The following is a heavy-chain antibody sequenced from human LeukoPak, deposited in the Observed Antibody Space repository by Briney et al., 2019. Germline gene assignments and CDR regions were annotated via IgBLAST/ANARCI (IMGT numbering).Heavy chain of an antibody. V-gene: IGHV3-43*01. CDR3: AKATEDHGGNSFDS. Sequence: GGSLRLSCVASGFAFDEYTFNWVRQAPGKGLEWVSRMSCNGDSRYYADSVKGRFTISRDNSKNSVYLEMKNLRVEDAAFYYCAKATEDHGGNSFDSWGEGTLVTVSS. D-gene: IGHD4-23*01. CDR1: GFAFDEYT. CDR2: MSCNGDSR. J-gene: IGHJ5*01.